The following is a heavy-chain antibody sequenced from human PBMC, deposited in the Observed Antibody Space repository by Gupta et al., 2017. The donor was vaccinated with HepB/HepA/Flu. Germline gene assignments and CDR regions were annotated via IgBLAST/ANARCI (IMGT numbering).Heavy chain of an antibody. CDR3: AKDPGCGGDCPEYFQH. J-gene: IGHJ1*01. Sequence: EVHLLESGGGLLQPGGSLRLSCPASGFMFSSYAMTWVRQAPGKGLEWVSTINGSGGSTYYADSVKGRFTISRDNSKNTLYLQMNSLRAEDTAIYFCAKDPGCGGDCPEYFQHWGQGTLVTVSS. CDR2: INGSGGST. V-gene: IGHV3-23*01. D-gene: IGHD2-21*02. CDR1: GFMFSSYA.